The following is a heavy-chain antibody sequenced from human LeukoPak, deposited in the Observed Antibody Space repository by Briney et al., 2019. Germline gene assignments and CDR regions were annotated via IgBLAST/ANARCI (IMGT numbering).Heavy chain of an antibody. CDR1: GFTFSSYG. J-gene: IGHJ4*02. CDR3: ARGGVPYGGLQY. D-gene: IGHD4-23*01. V-gene: IGHV3-33*01. Sequence: GGSLRLSCAASGFTFSSYGMHWVRQAPGKGLEWVAVVWYDGSNKYYADSVKGRFTISRDNSKNTLYLQMNSLRAEDTAVYYCARGGVPYGGLQYWGQGTLVTVSS. CDR2: VWYDGSNK.